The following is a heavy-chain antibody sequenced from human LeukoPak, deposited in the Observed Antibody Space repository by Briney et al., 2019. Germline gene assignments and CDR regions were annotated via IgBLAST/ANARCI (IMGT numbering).Heavy chain of an antibody. CDR3: AKGFRFNDFSFES. CDR1: GFTLKAYA. D-gene: IGHD2-21*02. J-gene: IGHJ4*02. Sequence: GGSLRLSCVASGFTLKAYAMHWVRQAPGKGLEWVAFIMYDGSSKSIGDSVKGRFSISRDNPSNTLYLEMNSLRVEDTAVYYCAKGFRFNDFSFESWGQGTLVTVSS. CDR2: IMYDGSSK. V-gene: IGHV3-30*02.